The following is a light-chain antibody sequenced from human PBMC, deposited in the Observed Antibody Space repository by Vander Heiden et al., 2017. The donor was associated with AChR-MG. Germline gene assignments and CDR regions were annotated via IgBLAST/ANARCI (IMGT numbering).Light chain of an antibody. J-gene: IGKJ1*01. CDR3: QQCDSTPRT. Sequence: DIQMTQSPSSLSASVGDRVTITCRAGQSIATYLNWFQQKPGKAPKLLIYAASSLQSGVPSRFSGSGSGTDFTLTISSLQPEDFATYYCQQCDSTPRTFGPGTKVEIK. V-gene: IGKV1-39*01. CDR2: AAS. CDR1: QSIATY.